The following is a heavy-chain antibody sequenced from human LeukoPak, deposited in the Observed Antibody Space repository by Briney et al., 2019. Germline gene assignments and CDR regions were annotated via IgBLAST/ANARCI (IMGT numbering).Heavy chain of an antibody. Sequence: SVKVSCKASGYTFTNYGISWVRQAPGQGLEWVGWIGAYNGNTNYAQKRQGSVTMTTDTSTSTAYMELRRLRIDDTAVYYCARGELGYCSGGSCYAYYFDYWGQGTLVTVSS. CDR2: IGAYNGNT. CDR3: ARGELGYCSGGSCYAYYFDY. D-gene: IGHD2-15*01. V-gene: IGHV1-18*01. J-gene: IGHJ4*02. CDR1: GYTFTNYG.